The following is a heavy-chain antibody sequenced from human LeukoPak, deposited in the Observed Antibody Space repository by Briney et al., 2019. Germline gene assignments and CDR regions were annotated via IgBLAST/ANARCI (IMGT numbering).Heavy chain of an antibody. CDR2: MYYSGSA. Sequence: PSETLSLTCNVSGGSVSSSFYSWGWIRQPPGKGLEWIGSMYYSGSAHYNLSLKSRVTMSVDTSKNQLSLKLSSVTAADMAIYFCASATTYSIDDWGQGTLVTVSS. CDR3: ASATTYSIDD. CDR1: GGSVSSSFYS. D-gene: IGHD5-12*01. J-gene: IGHJ4*01. V-gene: IGHV4-39*01.